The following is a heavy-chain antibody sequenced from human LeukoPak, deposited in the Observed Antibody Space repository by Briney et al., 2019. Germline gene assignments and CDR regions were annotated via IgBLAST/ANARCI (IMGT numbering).Heavy chain of an antibody. D-gene: IGHD3-10*01. J-gene: IGHJ3*02. CDR2: IYHSGST. V-gene: IGHV4-38-2*02. Sequence: SETLSLTCTVSGYSISSGYYWGWIRQPPGEGLEWIGSIYHSGSTYYNPSLKSRVTISVDTSKNQFSLKLSSVTAADTAVYYCASRLELLWFGESIDAFDIWGQGTMVTVSS. CDR1: GYSISSGYY. CDR3: ASRLELLWFGESIDAFDI.